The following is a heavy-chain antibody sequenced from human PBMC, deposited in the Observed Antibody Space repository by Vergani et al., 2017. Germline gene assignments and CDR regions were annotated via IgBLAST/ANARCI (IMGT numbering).Heavy chain of an antibody. D-gene: IGHD2-21*02. CDR2: TIPILGIA. Sequence: QVQLVQSGAEVKKPGSSVKVSAKAPEGTFSSNDSSWLRQAPGQGFEWMGRTIPILGIANYAQTFQGRVTIPADKATSTAYMVRSSLRSEYTAVYYCARGRCGGDCYLDYWGQGTLVTVSS. J-gene: IGHJ4*02. V-gene: IGHV1-69*04. CDR1: EGTFSSND. CDR3: ARGRCGGDCYLDY.